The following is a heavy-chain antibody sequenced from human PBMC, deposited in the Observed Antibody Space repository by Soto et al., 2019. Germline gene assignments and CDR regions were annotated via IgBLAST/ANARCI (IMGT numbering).Heavy chain of an antibody. CDR2: ISYDGSNK. J-gene: IGHJ3*02. CDR3: ARADTSLAVADAFDI. V-gene: IGHV3-30-3*01. D-gene: IGHD6-19*01. CDR1: GFTFSSYA. Sequence: QVLLVESGGGVVQPGRSLRLSCAASGFTFSSYAMHWVRQAPGKGLEWVAVISYDGSNKYYADSVKGRFTISRDNSKNPLYLQMNSLRAEDTAVYYCARADTSLAVADAFDIWGQGTMVTVSS.